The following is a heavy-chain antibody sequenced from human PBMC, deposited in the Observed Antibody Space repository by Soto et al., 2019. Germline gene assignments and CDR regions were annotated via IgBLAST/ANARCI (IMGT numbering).Heavy chain of an antibody. J-gene: IGHJ4*02. CDR1: GITVTNYA. V-gene: IGHV3-23*01. CDR3: ARHMGCVAGPFEY. D-gene: IGHD6-19*01. Sequence: EVQLFESGGGLAQPGGSLRLSCAVSGITVTNYAMGWVRQAPGKGLEWVSGISGNVGSTTHYADSLKGRITISRDNSKSILFLPMNSLRAEDTAVYYCARHMGCVAGPFEYWGQGELVMVSS. CDR2: ISGNVGSTT.